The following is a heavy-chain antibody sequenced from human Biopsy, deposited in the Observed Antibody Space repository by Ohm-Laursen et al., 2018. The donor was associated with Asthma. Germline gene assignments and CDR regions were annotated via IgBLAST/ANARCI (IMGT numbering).Heavy chain of an antibody. CDR2: LHYSGSPYYT. CDR1: GGSISNSNYY. J-gene: IGHJ6*02. CDR3: VRQSGYRSGWPKLLFVYYGMDV. V-gene: IGHV4-39*01. Sequence: SETLSLTCTVSGGSISNSNYYWGWIRQSPGKGLEWIGSLHYSGSPYYTFYNPSLESRVTISLDASKNEFSLRLTYVTAADTAQYYWVRQSGYRSGWPKLLFVYYGMDVWGPGTTVTVSS. D-gene: IGHD6-19*01.